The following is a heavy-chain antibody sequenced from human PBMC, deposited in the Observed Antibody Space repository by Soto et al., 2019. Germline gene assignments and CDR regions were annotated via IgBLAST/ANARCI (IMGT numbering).Heavy chain of an antibody. J-gene: IGHJ6*02. CDR2: IYYSGTT. CDR1: GCSISNTNYY. V-gene: IGHV4-39*01. Sequence: SETLSLTCTVSGCSISNTNYYWGWIRQPPGKGLEWIGTIYYSGTTYYNPSLKSRVTISVDTSKNQFSLKLSSVTAADTAVYYCARRDQTYYFYIMDVWGQGTTVTVSS. CDR3: ARRDQTYYFYIMDV.